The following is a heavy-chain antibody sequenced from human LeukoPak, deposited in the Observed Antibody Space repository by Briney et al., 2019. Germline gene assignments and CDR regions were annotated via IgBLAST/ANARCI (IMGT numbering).Heavy chain of an antibody. V-gene: IGHV1-2*02. J-gene: IGHJ4*02. CDR1: GYTFTGYY. CDR2: INPNSGGT. Sequence: ASVKVSCKASGYTFTGYYIHWVRQAPGQGLEWKAWINPNSGGTKYAQKFQGRVTMTRDTSISTAYMELSRLRSDDTAVYYCARGGRYCSGTNCYFDSWGQGTLVTVSS. CDR3: ARGGRYCSGTNCYFDS. D-gene: IGHD2-15*01.